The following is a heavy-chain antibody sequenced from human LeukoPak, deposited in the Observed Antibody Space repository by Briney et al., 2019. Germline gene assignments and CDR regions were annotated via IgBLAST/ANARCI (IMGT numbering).Heavy chain of an antibody. J-gene: IGHJ4*02. Sequence: SETLSLTCNVSGASMTSSYWSWIRQPPGKGLEWIAYVYYTGVTNYNPSLKGRVIISLDTARNQLSLKLSSVTAADTGEYYCARGAGRDGGYWGQGTLVTVSS. CDR1: GASMTSSY. CDR3: ARGAGRDGGY. V-gene: IGHV4-59*01. CDR2: VYYTGVT. D-gene: IGHD5-24*01.